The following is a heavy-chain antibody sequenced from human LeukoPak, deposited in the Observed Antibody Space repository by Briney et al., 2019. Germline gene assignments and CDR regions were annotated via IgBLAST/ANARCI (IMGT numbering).Heavy chain of an antibody. CDR2: IYSSGST. CDR3: ARYGSGSYRQFDF. D-gene: IGHD3-10*01. CDR1: GGSISSSSYY. Sequence: SETLSLTCTVSGGSISSSSYYWGWIRQPPGKGLEWIGYIYSSGSTNYNPSLKGRVTMSLDTSKNQFSLKLSSVTAADTAVYYCARYGSGSYRQFDFWGQGTLVTVSP. V-gene: IGHV4-61*05. J-gene: IGHJ4*02.